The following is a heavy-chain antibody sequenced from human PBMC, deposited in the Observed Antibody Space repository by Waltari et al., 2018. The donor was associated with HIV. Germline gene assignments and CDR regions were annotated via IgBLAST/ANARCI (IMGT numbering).Heavy chain of an antibody. CDR3: ARGPTAMVTFDS. Sequence: QVQLQESGPGLVKPSQTLSLTCTVPGGSISGGGYYWSCVRQPAGKGLEWIGRSHASGRTNYNPSLRSRVTISVDASKNQFSLKLTSVTAADTAVYFCARGPTAMVTFDSWGQGTLVTVSS. J-gene: IGHJ4*02. CDR2: SHASGRT. V-gene: IGHV4-61*02. D-gene: IGHD5-18*01. CDR1: GGSISGGGYY.